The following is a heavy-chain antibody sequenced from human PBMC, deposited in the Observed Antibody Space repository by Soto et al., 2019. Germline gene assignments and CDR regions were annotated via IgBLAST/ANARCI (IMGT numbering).Heavy chain of an antibody. CDR1: GYSFSRYW. CDR2: IYPGDSDT. J-gene: IGHJ1*01. Sequence: HGDSLKISCKGSGYSFSRYWIAWVRQTPGKGLEWMGLIYPGDSDTRYSPSFQGQVTISADKSITTAYLQWSSLKASDTAIYYCARDTFSGDSSGPHYWGQGSLVTV. D-gene: IGHD3-22*01. CDR3: ARDTFSGDSSGPHY. V-gene: IGHV5-51*01.